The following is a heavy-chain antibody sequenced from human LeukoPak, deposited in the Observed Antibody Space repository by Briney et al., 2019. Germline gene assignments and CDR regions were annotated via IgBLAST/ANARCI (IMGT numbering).Heavy chain of an antibody. CDR1: GFTFSSYA. J-gene: IGHJ3*02. V-gene: IGHV3-21*01. Sequence: PGGSLRLSCAASGFTFSSYAMSWVRQAPGKGLEWVSSISSSSSYIYYADSVKGRFTISRDNAKNSLYLQMNSLRAEDTAVYYCARGAAAGTGFGAFDIWGQGTMVTVSS. D-gene: IGHD6-13*01. CDR2: ISSSSSYI. CDR3: ARGAAAGTGFGAFDI.